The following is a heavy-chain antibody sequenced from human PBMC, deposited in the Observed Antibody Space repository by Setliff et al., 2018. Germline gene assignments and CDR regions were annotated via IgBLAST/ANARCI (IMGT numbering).Heavy chain of an antibody. CDR2: INHSGST. J-gene: IGHJ3*02. CDR3: ARGTGNPGLGYAFDI. Sequence: SETLSLTCAVYGGSFSGYYWSWIRQPPGKGLEWIGEINHSGSTYYNPSLKSRVTISVDTSKNQFSLKLSSVTAADTAVYYCARGTGNPGLGYAFDIWGQGTMVTVSS. CDR1: GGSFSGYY. V-gene: IGHV4-34*01. D-gene: IGHD6-19*01.